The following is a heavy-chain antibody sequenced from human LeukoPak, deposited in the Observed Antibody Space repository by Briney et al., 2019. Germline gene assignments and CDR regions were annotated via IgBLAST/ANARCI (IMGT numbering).Heavy chain of an antibody. V-gene: IGHV4-59*01. CDR3: ATAAAGTLDYFDY. D-gene: IGHD6-13*01. CDR2: IYYSGST. CDR1: RGSISSYY. J-gene: IGHJ4*02. Sequence: ASETLSLTCTVSRGSISSYYWSWIRQPPGKGLEWIGYIYYSGSTNYNPSLKSRVTISVDTSKNQFSLRLSSVTAADTAVYHCATAAAGTLDYFDYWGQGTLVTVSS.